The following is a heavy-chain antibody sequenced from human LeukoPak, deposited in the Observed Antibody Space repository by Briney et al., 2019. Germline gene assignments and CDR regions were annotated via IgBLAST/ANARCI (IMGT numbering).Heavy chain of an antibody. V-gene: IGHV3-30*02. CDR1: GFTFSSYG. J-gene: IGHJ4*02. Sequence: GGSLRLSCAASGFTFSSYGMHWVRQAPGKGLEWVTFIWYDGSNKYYADSVKGRFTISRDNSKNTLYLQMNSLRAEDTAVYYCAKDGGHWGQGTLVTVSS. D-gene: IGHD3-3*01. CDR2: IWYDGSNK. CDR3: AKDGGH.